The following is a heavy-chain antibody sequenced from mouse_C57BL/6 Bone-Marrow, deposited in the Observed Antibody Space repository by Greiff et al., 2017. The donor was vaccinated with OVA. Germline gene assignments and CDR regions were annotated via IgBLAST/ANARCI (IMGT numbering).Heavy chain of an antibody. CDR3: ARAPGRLWYFDV. V-gene: IGHV3-6*01. CDR1: GYSITSGYY. Sequence: EVKLMESGPGLVKPSQSLSLTCSVTGYSITSGYYWNWIRQFPGNKLEWMGYISYDGSNNYNPSLKNRISITRDTSKNQFFLKLNSVTTEDTATYYCARAPGRLWYFDVWGTGTTVTVSS. CDR2: ISYDGSN. J-gene: IGHJ1*03.